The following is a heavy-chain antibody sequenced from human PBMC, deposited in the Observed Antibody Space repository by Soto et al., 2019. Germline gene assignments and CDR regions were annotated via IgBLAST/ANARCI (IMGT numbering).Heavy chain of an antibody. CDR2: ISYDGSNK. CDR1: GFTFSSYG. Sequence: PGGSLRLSCAASGFTFSSYGMHWVRQAPGKGLEWVAVISYDGSNKYYADSVKGRFTISRDNSKNTLYLQMNSLRAEDTAVYYCAKDYGDGRPDYWGQGTLVTVSS. V-gene: IGHV3-30*18. J-gene: IGHJ4*02. D-gene: IGHD4-17*01. CDR3: AKDYGDGRPDY.